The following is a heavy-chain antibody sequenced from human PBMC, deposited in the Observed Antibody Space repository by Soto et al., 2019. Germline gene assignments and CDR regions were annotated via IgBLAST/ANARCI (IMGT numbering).Heavy chain of an antibody. J-gene: IGHJ6*01. CDR2: ISYDGSNK. V-gene: IGHV3-30*18. Sequence: QVQLVESGGGVVQPGRSLRLSCAASGFTFSSYGMHWVRQAPGKGLEWVAVISYDGSNKYYADSVKGRFTISRDNSKNTLYLQMNSLRAEDTAVYYCAKSLGKQQPPGYYGMDVW. D-gene: IGHD6-13*01. CDR1: GFTFSSYG. CDR3: AKSLGKQQPPGYYGMDV.